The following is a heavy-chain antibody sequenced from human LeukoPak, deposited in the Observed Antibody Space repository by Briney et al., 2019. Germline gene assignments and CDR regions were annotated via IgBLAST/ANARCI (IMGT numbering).Heavy chain of an antibody. J-gene: IGHJ4*02. CDR1: GGSISSYY. D-gene: IGHD4-17*01. V-gene: IGHV4-59*01. CDR2: IYYSGST. Sequence: SETLSLTCTVSGGSISSYYWSWIRQPPGKGLEWIGYIYYSGSTNYNPSLKSRVTISVDTSKNQFSLKLSSVTAADTAVYHCARGRAVRIRTGDYGLDYWGQGTLVTVSS. CDR3: ARGRAVRIRTGDYGLDY.